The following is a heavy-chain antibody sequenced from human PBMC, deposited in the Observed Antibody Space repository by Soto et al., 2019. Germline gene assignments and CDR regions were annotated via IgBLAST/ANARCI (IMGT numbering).Heavy chain of an antibody. D-gene: IGHD3-16*01. CDR3: ARADYDYIWGTYPYTYFHY. J-gene: IGHJ4*02. Sequence: ASVKVSCKASGYTFTTYGINWVRQAPGQGLEWMGWISAYNGDTNYAQKFQGRVTMTTDTSTSTAYMELRSLRYDDTAVYYCARADYDYIWGTYPYTYFHYCGQGTPVTSPQ. CDR2: ISAYNGDT. V-gene: IGHV1-18*01. CDR1: GYTFTTYG.